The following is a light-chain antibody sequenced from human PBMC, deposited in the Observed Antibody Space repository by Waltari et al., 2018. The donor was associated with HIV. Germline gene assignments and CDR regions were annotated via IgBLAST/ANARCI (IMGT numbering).Light chain of an antibody. CDR2: YNS. J-gene: IGLJ3*02. CDR3: QVWDSSNEHVV. V-gene: IGLV3-21*04. CDR1: NIGGKS. Sequence: SYVLTQPPSVSVAPGAAATISCGAWNIGGKSVHLYKQQPVKAPVLVTRYNSDRPSGIPDRISGSNSGHTATLTITSVEAGDEATYYCQVWDSSNEHVVFGGGTELTVL.